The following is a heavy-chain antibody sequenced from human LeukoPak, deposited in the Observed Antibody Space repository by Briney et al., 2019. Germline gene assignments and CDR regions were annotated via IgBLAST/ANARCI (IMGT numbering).Heavy chain of an antibody. CDR3: AGDRGITITKDFDH. J-gene: IGHJ4*02. CDR2: YDPEEGGI. D-gene: IGHD1-1*01. Sequence: ASVKVSCKVSGSTLAESSIRWLRQAPGKGLEWMGGYDPEEGGIIYAQKFLDRVTMTEDTSTTTAYMEVSSLRSEDTAVYFCAGDRGITITKDFDHWGQGTLVTVAS. V-gene: IGHV1-24*01. CDR1: GSTLAESS.